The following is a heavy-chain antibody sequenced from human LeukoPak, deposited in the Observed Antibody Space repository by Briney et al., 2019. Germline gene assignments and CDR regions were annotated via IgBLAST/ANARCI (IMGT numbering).Heavy chain of an antibody. Sequence: ASVKVSCKASGYTFTSYDINWVRQATGQGLEWMGWMNPNSGNTGYAQKFQGRVTMTRNTSISTAYMELSSLRSEDTAVNYCARGRLWFGERDYWGQATIVTVSS. CDR3: ARGRLWFGERDY. CDR2: MNPNSGNT. J-gene: IGHJ4*02. CDR1: GYTFTSYD. V-gene: IGHV1-8*01. D-gene: IGHD3-10*01.